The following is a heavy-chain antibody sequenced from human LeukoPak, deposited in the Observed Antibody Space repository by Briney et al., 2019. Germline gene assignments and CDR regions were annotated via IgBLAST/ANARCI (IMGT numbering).Heavy chain of an antibody. Sequence: GGSLRLSCAASGFTFSSYGMSWVRQAPGKGLEWVSAISGSGGTTYYADSVKGRFTISRDNSKNTLYLQMNSLRAEDTAVYYCARGPSGYHNTGGQGTLVTVSS. D-gene: IGHD5-12*01. J-gene: IGHJ4*02. CDR1: GFTFSSYG. CDR2: ISGSGGTT. V-gene: IGHV3-23*01. CDR3: ARGPSGYHNT.